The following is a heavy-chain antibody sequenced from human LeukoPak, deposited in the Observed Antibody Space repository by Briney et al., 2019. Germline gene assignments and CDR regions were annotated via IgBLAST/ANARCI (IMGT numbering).Heavy chain of an antibody. D-gene: IGHD4-23*01. CDR1: GYNCTNYL. Sequence: GESLKISFKGSGYNCTNYLIGWVRQMPGKGLELMVIIYPADSDTIYSPSLQGQVTLSADKYINTAYLQWSSLKASDTAMYYCARGQLLYGGNSNDFDVWGQGTMVTVSS. CDR3: ARGQLLYGGNSNDFDV. V-gene: IGHV5-51*01. CDR2: IYPADSDT. J-gene: IGHJ3*01.